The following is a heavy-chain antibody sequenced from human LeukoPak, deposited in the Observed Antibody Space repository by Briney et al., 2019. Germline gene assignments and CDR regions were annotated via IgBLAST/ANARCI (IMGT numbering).Heavy chain of an antibody. J-gene: IGHJ4*02. CDR2: ISYDGGNI. D-gene: IGHD6-19*01. V-gene: IGHV3-30*01. Sequence: QSGGSLRLSCTPSGFTFDDYAMHWVRQAPGKGLECVALISYDGGNIYYADSVKGRFTISRDNSQNTQYLQMNSLRAEDTAVYYCARDPPFRTGWSQNFFEYWGPGTLVTVSS. CDR1: GFTFDDYA. CDR3: ARDPPFRTGWSQNFFEY.